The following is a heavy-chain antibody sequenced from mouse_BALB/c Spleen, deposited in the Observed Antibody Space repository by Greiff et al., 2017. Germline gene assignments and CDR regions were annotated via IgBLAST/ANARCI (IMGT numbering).Heavy chain of an antibody. Sequence: DVKLVESGGGLVQPGGSRKLSCAASGFTFSSFGMHWVRQAPEKGLEWVAYISSGSSTIYYADTVKGRFTISRDNPKNTLFLQMTSLRSEDTAMYYCARSHYYGTTPRSMDYWGQGTSVTVSS. CDR3: ARSHYYGTTPRSMDY. J-gene: IGHJ4*01. V-gene: IGHV5-17*02. CDR1: GFTFSSFG. CDR2: ISSGSSTI. D-gene: IGHD1-1*01.